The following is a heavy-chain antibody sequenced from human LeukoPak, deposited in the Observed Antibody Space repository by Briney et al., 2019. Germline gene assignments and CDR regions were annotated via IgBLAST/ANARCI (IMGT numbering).Heavy chain of an antibody. J-gene: IGHJ3*02. CDR2: IIPIFGTA. Sequence: SVKVSCKVSGYTSPFYGITWVRQAPGQGLEWMGGIIPIFGTANYAQKFQGRVMITADESTSTAYMELSSLRSEDTAVYYCAREAVAGPADAFDIWGQGTMVTVSS. CDR1: GYTSPFYG. CDR3: AREAVAGPADAFDI. D-gene: IGHD6-19*01. V-gene: IGHV1-69*13.